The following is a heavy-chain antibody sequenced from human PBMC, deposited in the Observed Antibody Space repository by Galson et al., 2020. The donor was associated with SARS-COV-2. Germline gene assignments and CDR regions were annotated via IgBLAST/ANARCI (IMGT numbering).Heavy chain of an antibody. V-gene: IGHV1-24*01. CDR2: FDPEDGET. CDR1: GYTLTELS. CDR3: ATGYSSSWYIY. J-gene: IGHJ4*02. Sequence: ASVTVSCKVSGYTLTELSMHWVRQAPGKGLEWMGGFDPEDGETIYAQKFQGRVTMTEDTSRDTAYMELSSLRSEVTAVDYCATGYSSSWYIYWGQGTLVTVSS. D-gene: IGHD6-13*01.